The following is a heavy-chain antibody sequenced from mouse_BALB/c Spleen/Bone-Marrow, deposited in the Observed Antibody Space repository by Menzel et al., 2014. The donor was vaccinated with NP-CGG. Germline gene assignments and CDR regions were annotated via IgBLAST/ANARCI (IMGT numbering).Heavy chain of an antibody. CDR3: ARGDYYRSPMDY. Sequence: QVQLQQPGPELVKPGSSVRISCEASGYTFTSYYIHWVKQRPGQGLEWIGWIYPGNVNTNYNEKFEDKATLTADKSSSTAYMHLSSLTSEDSAVYFCARGDYYRSPMDYWGQGTSVTVSS. D-gene: IGHD2-14*01. V-gene: IGHV1S56*01. CDR2: IYPGNVNT. J-gene: IGHJ4*01. CDR1: GYTFTSYY.